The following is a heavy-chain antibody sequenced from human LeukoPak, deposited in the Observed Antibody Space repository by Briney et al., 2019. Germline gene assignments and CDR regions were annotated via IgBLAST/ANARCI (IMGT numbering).Heavy chain of an antibody. J-gene: IGHJ3*02. Sequence: GGSLRLSCAASGFTFSSYSMNWVRQAPGKGLEWVSSISSGSSYIYYADSVKGRFTISRDNAKNSLYLQMNSLRAEDTAVYYCARKMGTLGHAFDIWGQGTMVTVSS. V-gene: IGHV3-21*01. D-gene: IGHD7-27*01. CDR2: ISSGSSYI. CDR3: ARKMGTLGHAFDI. CDR1: GFTFSSYS.